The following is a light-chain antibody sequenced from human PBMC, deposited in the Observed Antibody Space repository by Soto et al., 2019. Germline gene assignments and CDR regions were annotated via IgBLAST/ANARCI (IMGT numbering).Light chain of an antibody. CDR3: SSYTTTTPVL. J-gene: IGLJ7*01. Sequence: QSVLTQPASVSGSPGQSITISCTGTNGDIGGYHYVSWYQHVPGKAPKLIIYEVTSRPSAISGRFSGSKSGNTASLTISGLHPEDEAYYYCSSYTTTTPVLFGGGTQLTVL. V-gene: IGLV2-14*01. CDR2: EVT. CDR1: NGDIGGYHY.